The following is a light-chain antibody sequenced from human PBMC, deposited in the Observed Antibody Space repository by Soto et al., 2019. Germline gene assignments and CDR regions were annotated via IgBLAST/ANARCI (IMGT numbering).Light chain of an antibody. CDR3: QQRSNWPPYT. J-gene: IGKJ2*01. V-gene: IGKV3-11*01. Sequence: EIVLTQSPATLSLSPGERATLSCRASQSVSSYLAWYQQKPGQAPRLLIYDASNGATGIPARFSGSGSGTDFTLTISCLEPEDFAVYYCQQRSNWPPYTFGQGTKLEIK. CDR1: QSVSSY. CDR2: DAS.